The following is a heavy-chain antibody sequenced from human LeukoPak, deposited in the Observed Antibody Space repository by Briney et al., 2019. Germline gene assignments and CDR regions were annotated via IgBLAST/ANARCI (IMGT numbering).Heavy chain of an antibody. V-gene: IGHV3-7*01. J-gene: IGHJ4*02. CDR3: TRDSV. Sequence: GGSLRLSCAASGLPSKWYSMGWVRQAPGKGLEWVANINEDGSDRNYVDSVRVRFTISRDNAKTSLFRQMNSLRAEETALYYCTRDSVWGQGTLVTVS. CDR2: INEDGSDR. CDR1: GLPSKWYS.